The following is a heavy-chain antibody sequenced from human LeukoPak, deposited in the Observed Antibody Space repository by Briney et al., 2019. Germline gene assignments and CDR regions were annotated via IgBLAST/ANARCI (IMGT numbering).Heavy chain of an antibody. V-gene: IGHV3-53*01. J-gene: IGHJ4*02. CDR3: ASGGMGARKYYSDPFHY. Sequence: GGSLRLSCAASGFTVSSNYMSWVRQAPGKGLEWVSIIYSAGSTYYADSVRGRFAISRDSSKNTVCLQMNSLRAEDTAVYYCASGGMGARKYYSDPFHYWGQGTLVTVSS. CDR2: IYSAGST. D-gene: IGHD3-10*01. CDR1: GFTVSSNY.